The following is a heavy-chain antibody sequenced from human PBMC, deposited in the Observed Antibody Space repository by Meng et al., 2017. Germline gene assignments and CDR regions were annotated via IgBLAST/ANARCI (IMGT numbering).Heavy chain of an antibody. J-gene: IGHJ5*02. CDR1: GGSFSGYY. D-gene: IGHD3-9*01. V-gene: IGHV4-34*01. CDR3: ARASYHDIPNWFDP. Sequence: SETLSLTCAVYGGSFSGYYWSWIRQPPGKGLEWIGEINHSGSTNYNPSLKSRVTISVDTSKNQFSLKLSSVTAADTAVYYCARASYHDIPNWFDPWGQGTLVTVSS. CDR2: INHSGST.